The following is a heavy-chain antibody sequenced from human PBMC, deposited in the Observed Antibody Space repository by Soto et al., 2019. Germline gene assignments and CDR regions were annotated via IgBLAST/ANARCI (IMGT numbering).Heavy chain of an antibody. Sequence: EVQLLESGGGLVQPGGSLRLSCAASGFTFSSDAMSWVRQAPGKGLEWVSAISGSGGSTYYADSGKGRFTISRDNSKITLYLQMNSLRAEDTAVYYCAKDLNRYFDWWGSDYWGQGTLVTVSS. D-gene: IGHD3-9*01. CDR2: ISGSGGST. V-gene: IGHV3-23*01. CDR3: AKDLNRYFDWWGSDY. J-gene: IGHJ4*02. CDR1: GFTFSSDA.